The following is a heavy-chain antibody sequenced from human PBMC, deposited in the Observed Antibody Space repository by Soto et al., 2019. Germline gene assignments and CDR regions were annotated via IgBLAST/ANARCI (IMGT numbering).Heavy chain of an antibody. J-gene: IGHJ4*02. Sequence: QVQLVQSGAEVKKPGSSVKVSCKASGGPFSNDIITWVRQAPGQGLEWMGRIIPLLNIANYAQKFQGRVTITADRSTGTASMELNSLRSEDTAVYYCARDSPIGSTFSGYDAIDYWGQGTLVTLSS. V-gene: IGHV1-69*08. CDR1: GGPFSNDI. D-gene: IGHD5-12*01. CDR3: ARDSPIGSTFSGYDAIDY. CDR2: IIPLLNIA.